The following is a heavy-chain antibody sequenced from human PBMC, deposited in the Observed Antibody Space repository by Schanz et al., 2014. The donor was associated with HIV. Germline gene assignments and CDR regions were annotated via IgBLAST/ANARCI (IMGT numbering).Heavy chain of an antibody. CDR1: GFTFSSYG. Sequence: HVQLVESGGGVVQPGRSLRLSCAASGFTFSSYGIHWVRQAPGKGLEWVAMISYDGSDKYYADSVKGRFTISRDISKNTLYLQMNSLRAEDTAVYYCAKEEQQLGGVGGYHFDYWGQGTLVTVSS. V-gene: IGHV3-30*18. D-gene: IGHD6-13*01. J-gene: IGHJ4*02. CDR3: AKEEQQLGGVGGYHFDY. CDR2: ISYDGSDK.